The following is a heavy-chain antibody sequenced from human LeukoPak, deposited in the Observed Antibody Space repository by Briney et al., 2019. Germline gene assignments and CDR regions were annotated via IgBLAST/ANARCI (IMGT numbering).Heavy chain of an antibody. D-gene: IGHD3-10*01. Sequence: GGSLRLSCAASGFTVSSNYMSWVRQAPGKGLEWVSVIYSGGSTYYADSVKGRFTISRDNSKNTLYLQMNSLRAEDTAVYYCASPGWEYGSGSDNDAFDIWGQGTMVTVSS. CDR3: ASPGWEYGSGSDNDAFDI. J-gene: IGHJ3*02. CDR2: IYSGGST. V-gene: IGHV3-66*01. CDR1: GFTVSSNY.